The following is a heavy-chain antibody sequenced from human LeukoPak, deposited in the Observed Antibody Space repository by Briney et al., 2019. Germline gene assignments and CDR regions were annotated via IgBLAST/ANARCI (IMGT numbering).Heavy chain of an antibody. CDR2: IYTSGST. V-gene: IGHV4-4*07. Sequence: PSETLSLTCTVSGGSISSYYWSWIRQPAGKGLEWIGRIYTSGSTDYNPSLKSRVTMSVDTSKNQFSLKLSSVTAADTAVYYCARAPSHYYDSSGSPQLFDYWGQGTLVTVSS. D-gene: IGHD3-22*01. J-gene: IGHJ4*02. CDR1: GGSISSYY. CDR3: ARAPSHYYDSSGSPQLFDY.